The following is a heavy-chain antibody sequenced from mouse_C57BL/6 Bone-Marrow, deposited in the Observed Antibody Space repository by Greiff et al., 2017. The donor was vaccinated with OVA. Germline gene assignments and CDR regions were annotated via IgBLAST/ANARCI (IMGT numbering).Heavy chain of an antibody. V-gene: IGHV1-62-2*01. J-gene: IGHJ4*01. Sequence: VKLVESGAELVKPGASVKLSCKASGYTFTEYTIHWVKQRSGQGLEWIGWFYPGSGSIKYNEKFKDKATLTADKSSSTVYMELSRLTSEDSAVYFGARHENGSGAMDYWGQGTSVTVSS. CDR3: ARHENGSGAMDY. CDR1: GYTFTEYT. CDR2: FYPGSGSI. D-gene: IGHD1-3*01.